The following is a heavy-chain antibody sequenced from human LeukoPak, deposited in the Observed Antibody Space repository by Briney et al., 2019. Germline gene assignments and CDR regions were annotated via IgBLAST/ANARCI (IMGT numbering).Heavy chain of an antibody. CDR2: ISGSGGST. CDR3: ARDGAYRMVGATFDY. D-gene: IGHD1-26*01. V-gene: IGHV3-23*01. Sequence: GGSLRLSCAASGFTFSSYAMSWVRQAPGKGLEWVSAISGSGGSTYYADSVKGRFTISRDNSKNTLYLQMNSLRAEDTAVYYCARDGAYRMVGATFDYWGQGTLVTVSS. CDR1: GFTFSSYA. J-gene: IGHJ4*02.